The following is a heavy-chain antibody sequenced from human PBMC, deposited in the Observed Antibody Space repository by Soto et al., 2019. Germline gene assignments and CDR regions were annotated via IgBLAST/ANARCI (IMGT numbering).Heavy chain of an antibody. CDR1: GYSFSSHW. V-gene: IGHV5-10-1*01. J-gene: IGHJ6*01. D-gene: IGHD2-15*01. Sequence: GESLKISCKGSGYSFSSHWISWVRQMPGKGLEWMGRIDPMNSYTSYSPSFQGHVTISADKSLSTAYLQWNTLKASDTAMYYCQIPYCSTSNCYSGYYYYGIDFWGPGTTVTVSS. CDR3: QIPYCSTSNCYSGYYYYGIDF. CDR2: IDPMNSYT.